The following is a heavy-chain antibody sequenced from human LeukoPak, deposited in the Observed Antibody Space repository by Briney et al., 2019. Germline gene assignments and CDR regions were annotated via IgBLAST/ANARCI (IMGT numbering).Heavy chain of an antibody. CDR3: ARVDDFWSGPNRAFDI. V-gene: IGHV3-11*04. CDR1: GFTFSDYY. Sequence: GGSLRLSCAASGFTFSDYYMSWIRQPPGKGLEWVSYISSSGSTIYYADSVKGRLTISRDNAKNSLYLQMNSLRAEDTAVYYCARVDDFWSGPNRAFDIWGQGTMVTVSS. J-gene: IGHJ3*02. CDR2: ISSSGSTI. D-gene: IGHD3-3*01.